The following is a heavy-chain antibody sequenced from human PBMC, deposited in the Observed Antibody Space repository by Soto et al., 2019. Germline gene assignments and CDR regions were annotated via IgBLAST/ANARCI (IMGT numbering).Heavy chain of an antibody. J-gene: IGHJ4*02. Sequence: SETLSLTCSVSGGSISGSYWSWIRQSPGKGLEWLGYVYYTGSTNYSPSLRSRVSISVDTSKNEFSLRLSSVTAADTAVYFCARSVAVPGAHIHYWGQGTHVTVYS. CDR1: GGSISGSY. V-gene: IGHV4-59*01. CDR2: VYYTGST. CDR3: ARSVAVPGAHIHY. D-gene: IGHD3-3*01.